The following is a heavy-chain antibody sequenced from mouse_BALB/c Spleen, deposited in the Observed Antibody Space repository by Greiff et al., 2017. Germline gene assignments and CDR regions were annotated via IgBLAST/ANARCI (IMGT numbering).Heavy chain of an antibody. V-gene: IGHV5-9-4*01. CDR3: ARSNTMITTYAMDY. CDR1: GFTFSSYA. D-gene: IGHD2-4*01. CDR2: ISSGGSYT. J-gene: IGHJ4*01. Sequence: EVQGVESGGGLVKPGGSLKLSCAASGFTFSSYAMSWVRQSPEKRLEWVAEISSGGSYTYYPDTVTGRFTISRDNAKNTLYLEMSSLRSEDTAMYYCARSNTMITTYAMDYWGQGTSVTVSS.